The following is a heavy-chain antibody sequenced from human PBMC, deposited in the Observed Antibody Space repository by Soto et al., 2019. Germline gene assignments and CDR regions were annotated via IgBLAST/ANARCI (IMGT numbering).Heavy chain of an antibody. V-gene: IGHV1-18*01. CDR1: GGTFSSYG. Sequence: GASVKVSCKASGGTFSSYGISWVRQAPGQGLEWMGWISAYNGNTNYAQKLQGRVTMTTDTSTSTAYMELRSLRSDDTAVYYCARPHHRTNPNPHPRDTVTTSASLFDYYMDVWGKGTTVTVSS. D-gene: IGHD4-4*01. CDR3: ARPHHRTNPNPHPRDTVTTSASLFDYYMDV. J-gene: IGHJ6*03. CDR2: ISAYNGNT.